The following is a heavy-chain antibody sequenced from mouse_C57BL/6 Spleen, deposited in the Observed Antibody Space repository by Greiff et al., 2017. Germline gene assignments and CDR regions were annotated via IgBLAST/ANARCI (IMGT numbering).Heavy chain of an antibody. D-gene: IGHD2-1*01. CDR1: GYTFTSYW. CDR2: IHPNSGST. Sequence: QVQLQQSGAELVKPGASVKLSCKASGYTFTSYWMHWVQQRPGQGLEWIGMIHPNSGSTNYNEKFKSKATLTVDKSSSTAYMQLSSLTSEDSAVYYCARGEYGTPYYFDYWGQGTTLTVSS. J-gene: IGHJ2*01. V-gene: IGHV1-64*01. CDR3: ARGEYGTPYYFDY.